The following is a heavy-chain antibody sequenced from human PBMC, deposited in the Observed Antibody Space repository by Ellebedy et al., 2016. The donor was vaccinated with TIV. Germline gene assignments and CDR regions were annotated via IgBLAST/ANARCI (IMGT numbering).Heavy chain of an antibody. J-gene: IGHJ6*02. CDR1: GGTFSSYA. Sequence: AASVKVSCKASGGTFSSYALSWVRQAPGQGLEWMGGIVPVVGKVTYVQKFQGRVTFSADESTSTAYMELSSLRSEDTAVYYCARARYYDILTGDYYYYYYYGMDVWGQGTTVTVSS. CDR2: IVPVVGKV. D-gene: IGHD3-9*01. V-gene: IGHV1-69*13. CDR3: ARARYYDILTGDYYYYYYYGMDV.